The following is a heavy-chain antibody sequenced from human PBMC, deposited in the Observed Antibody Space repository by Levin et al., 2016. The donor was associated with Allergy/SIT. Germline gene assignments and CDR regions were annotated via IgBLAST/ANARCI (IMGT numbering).Heavy chain of an antibody. Sequence: GESLKISCAASGFTFSGYWMSWVRQAPGKGLEWIGDISSSSRFTSYADAVRGRFAISRDNVKESLVLEMNSLRAEDTAVYFCARGGAYYATDFWGQGTPVTVSS. J-gene: IGHJ4*02. CDR3: ARGGAYYATDF. CDR1: GFTFSGYW. CDR2: ISSSSRFT. D-gene: IGHD3-3*01. V-gene: IGHV3-11*05.